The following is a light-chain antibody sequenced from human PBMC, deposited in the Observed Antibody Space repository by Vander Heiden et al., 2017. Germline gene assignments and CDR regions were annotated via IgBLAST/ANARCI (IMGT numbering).Light chain of an antibody. V-gene: IGLV1-40*01. CDR3: QSYDNSLRGWV. CDR1: TSNIGAGYD. J-gene: IGLJ3*02. CDR2: VDN. Sequence: QSVLPQPPSVSAAPGQRVTISCTGITSNIGAGYDVHWYQQVPGRAPKLLIYVDNNRPSGVPDRFSGSRSGTSASLAITGLQAEDEADYYCQSYDNSLRGWVFGGGTKLTVL.